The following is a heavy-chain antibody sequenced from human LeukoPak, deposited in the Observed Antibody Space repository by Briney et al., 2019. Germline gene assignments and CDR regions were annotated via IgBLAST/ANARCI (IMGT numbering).Heavy chain of an antibody. CDR1: QFTFSRFA. D-gene: IGHD2-21*01. V-gene: IGHV3-23*01. Sequence: TGGSLRLSCEASQFTFSRFAMSWIRQAPGTGLEWVSTLSGSGTATYYADSVKGRFTTSGDNSKDTLYLQMDNLRADDTAVYYCAKHLGSHSFLFYYMDVWGTGTSVIVSS. J-gene: IGHJ6*03. CDR3: AKHLGSHSFLFYYMDV. CDR2: LSGSGTAT.